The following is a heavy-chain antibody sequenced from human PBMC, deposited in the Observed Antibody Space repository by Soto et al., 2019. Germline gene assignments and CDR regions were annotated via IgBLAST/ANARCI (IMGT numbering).Heavy chain of an antibody. V-gene: IGHV3-9*01. CDR2: ISWNSDNT. CDR1: GSTFDDYA. D-gene: IGHD4-17*01. CDR3: ARTTWGYGEPLDS. J-gene: IGHJ4*02. Sequence: EVHLVESGGGVAQPGGSLRLSCATSGSTFDDYAMHWVRQAPGKGLEWVSGISWNSDNTGYADSVKGRFTISRDNAKRSLFLQMNSLRSEDTAFYFCARTTWGYGEPLDSWGQGTLVTVSS.